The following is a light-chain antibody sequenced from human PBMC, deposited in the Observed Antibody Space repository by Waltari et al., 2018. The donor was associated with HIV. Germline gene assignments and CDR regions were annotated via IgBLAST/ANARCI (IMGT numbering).Light chain of an antibody. V-gene: IGKV4-1*01. CDR3: QHYYSAPYT. J-gene: IGKJ2*01. CDR2: LAS. Sequence: DIVMTQSPDSLAVSLGERATINCKSSQSVLYSSHNKNYLAWYQQKPGQPPKLLICLASTRESGVPDRFSGSGSGTDYTLSISSVQAEDVAVYYCQHYYSAPYTFGQGTKLAIK. CDR1: QSVLYSSHNKNY.